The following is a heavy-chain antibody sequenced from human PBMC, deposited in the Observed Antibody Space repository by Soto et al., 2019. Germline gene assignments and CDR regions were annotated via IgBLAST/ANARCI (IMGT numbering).Heavy chain of an antibody. J-gene: IGHJ4*02. V-gene: IGHV1-18*01. CDR2: ISAYNGNT. CDR1: GYTFTNFG. D-gene: IGHD3-10*01. Sequence: QVQLVQSGAEVKKPGASVKVSCKTSGYTFTNFGLSWVRQAPGQGLEWMGWISAYNGNTNYAQNFQGSVTMTTDTSTSISYIYLRSLRSDDTAVYYCVLAGTPMDYCGQVTMVTVSS. CDR3: VLAGTPMDY.